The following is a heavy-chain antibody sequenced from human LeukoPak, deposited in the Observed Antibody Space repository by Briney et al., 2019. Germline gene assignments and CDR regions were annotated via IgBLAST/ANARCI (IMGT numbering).Heavy chain of an antibody. D-gene: IGHD2/OR15-2a*01. Sequence: GGSLRLSCAASGFTFSDYYMSWIRQAPGKGLEWVSSINNVASHIYHAGSVRGRFTISRDNAKNSVYQQMNSLRAEDTAVYYCTRDATYYLRYGYFDYWGQGTLVTVSS. J-gene: IGHJ4*02. V-gene: IGHV3-11*04. CDR2: INNVASHI. CDR3: TRDATYYLRYGYFDY. CDR1: GFTFSDYY.